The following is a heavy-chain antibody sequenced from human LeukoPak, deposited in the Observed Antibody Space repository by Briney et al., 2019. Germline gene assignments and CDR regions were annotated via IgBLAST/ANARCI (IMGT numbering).Heavy chain of an antibody. CDR3: ARDVPADYYDSSGTDAFDI. CDR1: GFTFSSYS. Sequence: PGGSLRLSCAASGFTFSSYSMNWVRQAPGKGLEWVSSISSSSSYMYYADSVKGRFTISRDNAKNSLYLQMNSLRAEDTAVYYCARDVPADYYDSSGTDAFDIWGQGTMVTVSS. J-gene: IGHJ3*02. D-gene: IGHD3-22*01. CDR2: ISSSSSYM. V-gene: IGHV3-21*01.